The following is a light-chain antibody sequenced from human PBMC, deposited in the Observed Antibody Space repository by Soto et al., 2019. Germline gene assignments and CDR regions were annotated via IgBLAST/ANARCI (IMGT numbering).Light chain of an antibody. J-gene: IGKJ1*01. Sequence: DIQMTQSLSSLSASVGDRVTITCRASQSISSYLNWYQQKPGKAPNLLIYAASSLQSGVPSRFSGSGSGTDFTLTISSLQPEDFATYYCQQSYSTPWTFGQGNKVEIK. CDR3: QQSYSTPWT. CDR1: QSISSY. V-gene: IGKV1-39*01. CDR2: AAS.